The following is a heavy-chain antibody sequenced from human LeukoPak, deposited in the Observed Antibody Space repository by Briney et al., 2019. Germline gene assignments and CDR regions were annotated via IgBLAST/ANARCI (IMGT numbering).Heavy chain of an antibody. J-gene: IGHJ4*02. CDR3: ARYTSSSGWYVGFLDY. D-gene: IGHD6-19*01. V-gene: IGHV1-46*01. CDR1: GYTFSSYH. CDR2: INPSGGST. Sequence: ASVKVSCKASGYTFSSYHIHWVRQAPGQGLEWMGIINPSGGSTSYAQKFQGRVTMTRDTSTSTVYMELSSLRSEDTAVYYCARYTSSSGWYVGFLDYWGQGTLVTVSS.